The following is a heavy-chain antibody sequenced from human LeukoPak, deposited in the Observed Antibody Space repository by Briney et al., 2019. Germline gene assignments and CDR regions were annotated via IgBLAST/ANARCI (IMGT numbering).Heavy chain of an antibody. V-gene: IGHV3-66*01. J-gene: IGHJ4*02. CDR2: IYSGGST. D-gene: IGHD6-13*01. CDR1: GFTVSSNY. Sequence: GGSLRLSCAASGFTVSSNYMSRVRQAPGKGLEWVSVIYSGGSTYYADSVKGRFTISRDNSKNTLYLQMNSLRAEDTAVYYCARTSIAAAVAPFDYWGQGTLVTVSS. CDR3: ARTSIAAAVAPFDY.